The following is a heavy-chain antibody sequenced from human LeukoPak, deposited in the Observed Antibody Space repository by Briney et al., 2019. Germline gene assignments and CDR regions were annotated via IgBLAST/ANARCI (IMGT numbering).Heavy chain of an antibody. V-gene: IGHV3-23*01. D-gene: IGHD3-9*01. CDR2: ISGSGGST. CDR1: GFTFSSYG. J-gene: IGHJ4*02. Sequence: GGSLRLSCAASGFTFSSYGMSRVRQAPGKGLEWVSAISGSGGSTYYADSVKGRFTISRDNSKNTLYLQMNSLRAEDTAVYYCARGGDILTGYYFDYWGQGTLVTVSS. CDR3: ARGGDILTGYYFDY.